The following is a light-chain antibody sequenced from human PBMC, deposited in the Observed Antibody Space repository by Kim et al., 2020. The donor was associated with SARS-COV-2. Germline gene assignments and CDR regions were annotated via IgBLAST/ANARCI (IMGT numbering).Light chain of an antibody. V-gene: IGKV3-20*01. Sequence: PGERATLSCRASQSVSNNFLAWYQQRPGQSPRLLIHGASSRATGIPDRFSGSGSGTDFTLTISRLEPEDFAVYYCQQYVSFPLTFGGGTKVDIK. CDR3: QQYVSFPLT. J-gene: IGKJ4*01. CDR1: QSVSNNF. CDR2: GAS.